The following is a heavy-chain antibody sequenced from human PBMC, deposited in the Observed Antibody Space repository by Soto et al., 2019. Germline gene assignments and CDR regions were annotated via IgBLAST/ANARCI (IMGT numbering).Heavy chain of an antibody. Sequence: QVQLVQSGAEVKKPGSSVKVSCKASGGTFSSYAISWVRQAPGQGLEWMGGIIPIFGTANYAQKFQGRVTITADESTSTAYMALSSLRSEDTAVYYCARTTPDSVVVVAAASYYGMDVWGEGTTVTVSS. V-gene: IGHV1-69*01. J-gene: IGHJ6*04. CDR3: ARTTPDSVVVVAAASYYGMDV. CDR2: IIPIFGTA. CDR1: GGTFSSYA. D-gene: IGHD2-15*01.